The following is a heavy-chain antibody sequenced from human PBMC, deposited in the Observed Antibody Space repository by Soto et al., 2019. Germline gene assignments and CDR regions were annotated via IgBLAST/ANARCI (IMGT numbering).Heavy chain of an antibody. V-gene: IGHV4-59*08. CDR2: IYYSGST. D-gene: IGHD2-15*01. CDR3: ARQYCSGGSCYCQH. J-gene: IGHJ1*01. Sequence: PSETLSLTCTVSGGSISSYYWSWIRQPPGKGLEWIGYIYYSGSTNYNPSLKSRVTISVDTSKNHLSLKLSSVTAADTAVYYCARQYCSGGSCYCQHWGQGTLVTVSS. CDR1: GGSISSYY.